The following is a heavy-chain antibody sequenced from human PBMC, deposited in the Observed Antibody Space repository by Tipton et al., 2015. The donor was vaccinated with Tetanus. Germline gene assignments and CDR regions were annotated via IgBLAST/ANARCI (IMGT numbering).Heavy chain of an antibody. CDR1: GFIFNSYG. Sequence: SLRLSCATSGFIFNSYGIHWVRQAPGKGLEWVAVISYDGSTKYYADSVKGRFTISRDNSKNTLYLQMNSLRAEDTAVYYCAREDSNVVVVPAYYYYGMDVWGQGTTVTVSS. V-gene: IGHV3-30*03. CDR3: AREDSNVVVVPAYYYYGMDV. J-gene: IGHJ6*02. D-gene: IGHD2-2*01. CDR2: ISYDGSTK.